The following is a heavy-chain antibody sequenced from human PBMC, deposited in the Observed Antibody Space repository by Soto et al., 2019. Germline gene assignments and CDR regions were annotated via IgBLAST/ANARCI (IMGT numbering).Heavy chain of an antibody. CDR1: GFIFSACV. CDR2: ISYDGSNK. Sequence: GGSLRLSCTTSGFIFSACVMSWVRQAPGKGLEWVAVISYDGSNKYYADSVKGRFTISRDNSKNTLYLQMNSLRLEDTAVYYCARPLWRDDYNWGYFDLWGRGTLVTVSS. CDR3: ARPLWRDDYNWGYFDL. V-gene: IGHV3-30-3*01. J-gene: IGHJ2*01. D-gene: IGHD4-4*01.